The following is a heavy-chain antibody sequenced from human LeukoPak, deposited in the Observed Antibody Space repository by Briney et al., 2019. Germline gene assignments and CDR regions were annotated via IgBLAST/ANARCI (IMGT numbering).Heavy chain of an antibody. CDR3: ARDRRGGPGG. CDR2: IIPIFGTA. V-gene: IGHV1-69*05. CDR1: GGTFSSYA. Sequence: ASVKVSCKASGGTFSSYAISWVRQAPGQGLEWMGGIIPIFGTANYAQKFQGRVTITTDESTSTAYMELSSLRSEDTAVYYCARDRRGGPGGWGQGTLVTVSS. D-gene: IGHD3-10*01. J-gene: IGHJ4*02.